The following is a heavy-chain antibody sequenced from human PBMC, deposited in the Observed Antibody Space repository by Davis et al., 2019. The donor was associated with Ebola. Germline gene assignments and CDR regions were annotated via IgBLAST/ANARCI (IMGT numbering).Heavy chain of an antibody. D-gene: IGHD2-15*01. CDR3: ARDLIVVVVAATGGYYYDGMDV. Sequence: ASVTVSCKASGYTFTSYYMHWVRQAPGQGLEWMGIINPSGGSTSYAQKFQGRVTMTRDTSTRTVYMELSSLRSEDTAVYYCARDLIVVVVAATGGYYYDGMDVWGQGTTVTVSS. CDR1: GYTFTSYY. CDR2: INPSGGST. V-gene: IGHV1-46*01. J-gene: IGHJ6*02.